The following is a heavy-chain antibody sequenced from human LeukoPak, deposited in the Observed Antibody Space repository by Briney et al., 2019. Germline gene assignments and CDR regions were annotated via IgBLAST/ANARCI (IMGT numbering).Heavy chain of an antibody. CDR1: GGSISSGGYY. CDR2: IYYSGST. Sequence: SETLSLTCTVSGGSISSGGYYWSWLRQHPGKGLEWIGSIYYSGSTYYNPSLKSRVTISVDTSKNQFSLKLSSVTAADTAVYYCARTGYDFWSGYPNWFDPWGQGTLVTVSS. D-gene: IGHD3-3*01. CDR3: ARTGYDFWSGYPNWFDP. V-gene: IGHV4-31*03. J-gene: IGHJ5*02.